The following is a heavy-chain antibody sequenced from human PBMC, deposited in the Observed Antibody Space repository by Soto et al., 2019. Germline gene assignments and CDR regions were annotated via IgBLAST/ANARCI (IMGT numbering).Heavy chain of an antibody. J-gene: IGHJ4*02. D-gene: IGHD3-10*01. Sequence: QVQLQESGPGLVKPSETLSLTCTVSGGSISSYYWSWIRQPPGKGLEWIGYIYYSGSTNYNPSLKSRVTISVDTSKNQFSLKLSSVTAADTAVYYCARTYYYGSGSYHFDYWGQGTLVTVSS. CDR3: ARTYYYGSGSYHFDY. CDR2: IYYSGST. CDR1: GGSISSYY. V-gene: IGHV4-59*01.